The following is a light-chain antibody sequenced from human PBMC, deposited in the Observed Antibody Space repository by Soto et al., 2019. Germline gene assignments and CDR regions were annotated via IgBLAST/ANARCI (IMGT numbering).Light chain of an antibody. CDR3: KQPQRTPFT. Sequence: QLTQSPSSLSASVGDRVTITCRASQDVSRYLAWYQQKAGKAPKLLIYGASTLQSGVPSRFSGFGSGTKFTLTISSLQPEDFATYHRKQPQRTPFTFGPGTTVDV. V-gene: IGKV1-9*01. CDR2: GAS. J-gene: IGKJ3*01. CDR1: QDVSRY.